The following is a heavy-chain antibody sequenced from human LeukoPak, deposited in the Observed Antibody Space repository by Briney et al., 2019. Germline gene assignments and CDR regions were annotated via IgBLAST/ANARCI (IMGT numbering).Heavy chain of an antibody. CDR2: IYYSGST. CDR1: GGSISSGGYY. D-gene: IGHD3-22*01. J-gene: IGHJ4*02. CDR3: AGVLRVEMVINY. V-gene: IGHV4-61*08. Sequence: SETLSLTCTVSGGSISSGGYYWSWIRQHPGKGLEWIGYIYYSGSTYYNPSLKSRITMSVDTSKNQFSLKLSSVTAADTAIYWCAGVLRVEMVINYWGQGTLVTVSS.